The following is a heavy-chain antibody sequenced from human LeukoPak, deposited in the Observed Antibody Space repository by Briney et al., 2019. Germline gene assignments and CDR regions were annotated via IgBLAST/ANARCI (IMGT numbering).Heavy chain of an antibody. CDR2: ISGSGGST. J-gene: IGHJ4*02. CDR1: GFTFSSYG. D-gene: IGHD5-12*01. CDR3: AKDHPTQDIVATMDY. V-gene: IGHV3-23*01. Sequence: PGGTLSLSCAASGFTFSSYGMSWVRQAPGKGLEWVSAISGSGGSTYYADSVKGRFTISRDNSKNTLYLQMNSLRAEDTAVYYCAKDHPTQDIVATMDYWGQGTLVTVSS.